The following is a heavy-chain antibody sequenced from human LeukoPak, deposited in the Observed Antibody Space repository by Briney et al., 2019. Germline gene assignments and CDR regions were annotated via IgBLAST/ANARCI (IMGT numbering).Heavy chain of an antibody. D-gene: IGHD3-9*01. CDR2: IYYSGST. J-gene: IGHJ4*02. Sequence: SETLSLTCTVSGGSISSYYWSWIRQPPGKGLEWIGYIYYSGSTNYNPSLKSRVTISVDTSKNQFSLKLSSVTAADTAVYYCARETYDILTGYKYYFDYWGQGTLVTVSS. V-gene: IGHV4-59*01. CDR1: GGSISSYY. CDR3: ARETYDILTGYKYYFDY.